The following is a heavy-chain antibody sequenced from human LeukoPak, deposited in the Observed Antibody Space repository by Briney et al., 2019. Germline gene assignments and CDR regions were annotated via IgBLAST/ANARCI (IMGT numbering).Heavy chain of an antibody. CDR2: ISGSGYGT. Sequence: PGVSLRLSCTASVFTFRTYAMNWVRQAPAKGREGLSGISGSGYGTHYAVFVKDRFIISRDNSKNRVYLQMNSLTVEDTAAYCFAKRTMSAFDWWGQGTLLIVSS. CDR3: AKRTMSAFDW. V-gene: IGHV3-23*01. D-gene: IGHD5-24*01. CDR1: VFTFRTYA. J-gene: IGHJ4*01.